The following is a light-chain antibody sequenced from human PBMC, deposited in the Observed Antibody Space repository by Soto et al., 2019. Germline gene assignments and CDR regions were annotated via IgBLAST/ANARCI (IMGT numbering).Light chain of an antibody. V-gene: IGKV3-15*01. J-gene: IGKJ1*01. Sequence: EIVMTQSPATLSVSPGEVATVSCRASQSLSSNLAWYQQKPGQGPRLLIYDASTRATGVPARFSGSGSGTELTLTISSLQSEDFAVYYCQQYNDWPPWTFGQGTKVEIK. CDR1: QSLSSN. CDR2: DAS. CDR3: QQYNDWPPWT.